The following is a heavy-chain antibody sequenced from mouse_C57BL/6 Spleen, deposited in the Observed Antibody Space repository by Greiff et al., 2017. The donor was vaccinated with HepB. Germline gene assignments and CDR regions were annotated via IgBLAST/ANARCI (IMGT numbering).Heavy chain of an antibody. CDR3: ARSLDYYAMDY. J-gene: IGHJ4*01. CDR1: GYAFSSSW. Sequence: SGPELVKPGASVKISCKASGYAFSSSWMNWVKQRPGKGLEWIGRIYPGDGDTNYNGKFKGKATLTADKSSSTAYMQLSSLTSEDSAVYFCARSLDYYAMDYWGQGTSVTVSS. CDR2: IYPGDGDT. V-gene: IGHV1-82*01.